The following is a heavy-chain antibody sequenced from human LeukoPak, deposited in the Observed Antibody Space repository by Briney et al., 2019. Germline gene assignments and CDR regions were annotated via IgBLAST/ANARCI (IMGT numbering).Heavy chain of an antibody. D-gene: IGHD5-18*01. J-gene: IGHJ4*02. CDR2: ISGSGGST. V-gene: IGHV3-23*01. Sequence: PGGSLRLSCAASGFTFSSYAMSWVRQAPGKGLEWVSAISGSGGSTYYADSVKGRFTISRDNSKNTLYLQMNSLRAEDTAVYYCASGYSYGYYSDYWGQGTLVTVSS. CDR1: GFTFSSYA. CDR3: ASGYSYGYYSDY.